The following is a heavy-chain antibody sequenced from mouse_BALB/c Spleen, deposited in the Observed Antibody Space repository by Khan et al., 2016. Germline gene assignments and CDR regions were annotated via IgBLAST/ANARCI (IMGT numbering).Heavy chain of an antibody. CDR3: ARTGNSYFYY. D-gene: IGHD2-1*01. CDR1: GYTFTNYG. J-gene: IGHJ2*01. Sequence: QIQLVQSGPELKKPGETVKISCKASGYTFTNYGMNWVKQAPGKGLKWMGWRNTNTGEPTYDEEFKGRFAFSLETSARTAYLQINNLKNDDTATDFCARTGNSYFYYWGQGTTLTVSS. CDR2: RNTNTGEP. V-gene: IGHV9-3*02.